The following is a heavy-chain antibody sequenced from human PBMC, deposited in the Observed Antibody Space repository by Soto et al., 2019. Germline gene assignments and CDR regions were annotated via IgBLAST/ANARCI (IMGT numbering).Heavy chain of an antibody. CDR3: ARDLGYCRSGTCYREWFDP. D-gene: IGHD2-15*01. J-gene: IGHJ5*02. CDR1: GYTFTTQG. CDR2: VRGDNGHT. V-gene: IGHV1-18*01. Sequence: QVQLVQSGAEVKKPGASVKVSCKASGYTFTTQGISWVRQVPGQGLEWMGWVRGDNGHTNYAQSLQGRVTMTTDTSTNTAYMELRSLRSVDTAVYYCARDLGYCRSGTCYREWFDPWGQGTLVTVSS.